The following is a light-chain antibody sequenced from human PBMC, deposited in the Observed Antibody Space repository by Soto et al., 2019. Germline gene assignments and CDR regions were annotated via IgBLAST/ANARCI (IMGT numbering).Light chain of an antibody. CDR1: SSDVGDFDC. CDR3: SSYTSSSTLA. V-gene: IGLV2-14*01. Sequence: QSVLTQPASVSGSPGQSIAISCTGTSSDVGDFDCVSWYQQHPGKAPKLMIYEVSDRPSGVSNRFSGSKSGDTASLTISGLQAEDEADYYCSSYTSSSTLAFGGGTEVTVL. J-gene: IGLJ2*01. CDR2: EVS.